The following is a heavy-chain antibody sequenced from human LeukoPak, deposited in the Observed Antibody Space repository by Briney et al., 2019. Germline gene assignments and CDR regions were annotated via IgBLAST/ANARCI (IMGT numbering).Heavy chain of an antibody. CDR1: GGSISSYY. J-gene: IGHJ3*02. D-gene: IGHD7-27*01. V-gene: IGHV4-4*09. Sequence: SETLSLTCTVSGGSISSYYWSWIRQPPGKGLEWIGYIYTSGSTNYNPSLKSRVTISVDASKNQFSLKLSSVTAADTAVYYCARLWGSDAFDIWGQGAMVTVSS. CDR2: IYTSGST. CDR3: ARLWGSDAFDI.